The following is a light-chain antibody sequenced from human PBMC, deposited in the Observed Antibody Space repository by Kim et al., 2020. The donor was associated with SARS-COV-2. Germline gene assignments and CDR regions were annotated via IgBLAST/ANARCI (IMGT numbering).Light chain of an antibody. CDR2: DAS. CDR1: QSINID. J-gene: IGKJ4*01. V-gene: IGKV3-11*01. Sequence: PGESATLACRASQSINIDVAWYQQKPGRAPRLLIYDASKRVSGVPARFSGSGSGIDFALTINGLEPEDFAVYYCQQHATWPPALTFGGGTKVDIK. CDR3: QQHATWPPALT.